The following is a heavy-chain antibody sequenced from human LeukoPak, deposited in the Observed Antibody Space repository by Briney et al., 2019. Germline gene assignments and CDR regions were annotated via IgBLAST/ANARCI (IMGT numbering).Heavy chain of an antibody. CDR1: GFTFSSYG. J-gene: IGHJ4*02. D-gene: IGHD3-22*01. CDR2: ISYDGSNK. CDR3: AKDSSMIVVVPFDY. V-gene: IGHV3-30*18. Sequence: GGSLRLSCAASGFTFSSYGIHWVRQAPGKGLEWVAVISYDGSNKYYGDSVKGRFTISRDNSKNTLYLQMNSLRAEDTAVYYCAKDSSMIVVVPFDYWGQGTLVTVSS.